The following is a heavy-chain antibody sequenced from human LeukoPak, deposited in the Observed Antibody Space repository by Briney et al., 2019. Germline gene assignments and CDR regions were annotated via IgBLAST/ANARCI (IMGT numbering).Heavy chain of an antibody. J-gene: IGHJ4*02. Sequence: GGSLRLSCAASGFTFSSYWMHWVRQAPGKGLVWVSRINSDGSSTSYADSVKGRFTISGDSAKNSVFLQMNSLRVEDTAVYYCARDRRYAFDNWGQGTLVTVSS. D-gene: IGHD5-12*01. CDR2: INSDGSST. V-gene: IGHV3-74*01. CDR1: GFTFSSYW. CDR3: ARDRRYAFDN.